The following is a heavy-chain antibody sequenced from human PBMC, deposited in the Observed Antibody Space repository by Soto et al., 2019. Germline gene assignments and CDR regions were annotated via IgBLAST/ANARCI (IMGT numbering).Heavy chain of an antibody. CDR2: INHSGST. D-gene: IGHD3-3*02. V-gene: IGHV4-34*01. J-gene: IGHJ6*02. Sequence: PSETLSLTCAVYGGSISGYYWSWIRQPPGKGLEWIGEINHSGSTNYNPSLKSRVTISVDTSKNQFSLKLSSVTAADTAVYYCERFSGPARPYYYYYGMDVWGQGTTVTVSS. CDR1: GGSISGYY. CDR3: ERFSGPARPYYYYYGMDV.